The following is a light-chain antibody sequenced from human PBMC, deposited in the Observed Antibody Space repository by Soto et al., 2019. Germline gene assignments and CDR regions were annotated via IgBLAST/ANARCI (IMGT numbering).Light chain of an antibody. CDR2: EGT. CDR3: FSYAGNSVYV. CDR1: SSDVGSYNL. J-gene: IGLJ1*01. Sequence: QSALTQPASVSGSPGQSTTISCTGTSSDVGSYNLVSWFQQLPGKVPKLIIYEGTKRPSGVSDRFSGSKSGYTASLTISGLQAEDAADYYCFSYAGNSVYVFGTGTKVTVL. V-gene: IGLV2-23*01.